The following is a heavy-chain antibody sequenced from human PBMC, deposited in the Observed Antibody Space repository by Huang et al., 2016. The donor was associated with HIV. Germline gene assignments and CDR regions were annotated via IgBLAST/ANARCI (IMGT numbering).Heavy chain of an antibody. CDR2: SVRGGGNI. CDR1: GFSFRGYG. J-gene: IGHJ5*02. V-gene: IGHV3-23*03. Sequence: EVQLLESGGGLAQPGGSLRLSCAASGFSFRGYGMRWGREAPVRGLEVVGGSVRGGGNILYSNSGRARFTVSRDKSKNTLYLQRTTLRVEDTAVYFCVREGNPGSSWFFGDNWFDPWGQGTLVTVSP. CDR3: VREGNPGSSWFFGDNWFDP. D-gene: IGHD6-13*01.